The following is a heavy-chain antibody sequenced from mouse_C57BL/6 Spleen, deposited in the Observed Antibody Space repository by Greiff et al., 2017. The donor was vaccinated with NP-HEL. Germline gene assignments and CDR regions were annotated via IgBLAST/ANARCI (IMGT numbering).Heavy chain of an antibody. J-gene: IGHJ4*01. CDR1: GYAFSSSW. CDR2: IYPGDGDT. V-gene: IGHV1-82*01. D-gene: IGHD1-1*01. Sequence: VQLQQSGPELVKPGASVKISCKASGYAFSSSWMNWVKQRPGKGLEWIGRIYPGDGDTNYNGKFKGKATLTADKSSSTAYMQLSSLTSEDSAVYFCARSGITTEMDYWGQGTSVTVSS. CDR3: ARSGITTEMDY.